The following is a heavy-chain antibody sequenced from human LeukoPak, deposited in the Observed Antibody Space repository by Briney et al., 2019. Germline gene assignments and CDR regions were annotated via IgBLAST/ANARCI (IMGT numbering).Heavy chain of an antibody. D-gene: IGHD6-19*01. Sequence: GGSLRLSCAASGFIFSDYYMSWIRQDPGKGLEWVSYMSSSSSYTYYADSVKGRFTISRDNAKNSLYLQMNSLRAEDTAVYYCARERDSSFDYWGQGTLVTVSS. CDR3: ARERDSSFDY. CDR1: GFIFSDYY. V-gene: IGHV3-11*05. CDR2: MSSSSSYT. J-gene: IGHJ4*02.